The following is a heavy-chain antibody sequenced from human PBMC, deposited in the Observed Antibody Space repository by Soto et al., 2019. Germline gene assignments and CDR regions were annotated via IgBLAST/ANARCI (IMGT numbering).Heavy chain of an antibody. V-gene: IGHV3-33*03. Sequence: PGGSLRLSCVASGFAFNTYGVHWVRQAPGRGLEWVTLISYDASSTFYADSVRGRFTISRDNSKNTLYLQMTSLSREDTALYYCAKDRIPVAGYYYFDSWGQGALVTVSS. CDR3: AKDRIPVAGYYYFDS. CDR1: GFAFNTYG. D-gene: IGHD6-19*01. J-gene: IGHJ4*02. CDR2: ISYDASST.